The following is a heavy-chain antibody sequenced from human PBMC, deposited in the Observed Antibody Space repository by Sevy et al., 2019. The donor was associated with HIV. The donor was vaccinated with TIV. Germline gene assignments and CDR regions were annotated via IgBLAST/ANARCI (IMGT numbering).Heavy chain of an antibody. D-gene: IGHD3-10*01. J-gene: IGHJ6*02. V-gene: IGHV4-59*01. CDR2: IYYSGST. CDR1: GGSISSYY. CDR3: ARALYYYGSGSYQNYYYYGMDV. Sequence: SETLSLTCTVSGGSISSYYWSWIRQPPGKGLEWIGYIYYSGSTNYNPSLKSRVTISVDTSKNQFSLKLSSVTAADMAVYYCARALYYYGSGSYQNYYYYGMDVWGQGTTVTVSS.